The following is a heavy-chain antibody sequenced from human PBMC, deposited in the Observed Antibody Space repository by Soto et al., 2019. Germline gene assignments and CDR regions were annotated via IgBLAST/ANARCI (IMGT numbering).Heavy chain of an antibody. CDR3: LGTGSNSY. D-gene: IGHD1-26*01. V-gene: IGHV3-74*01. Sequence: EVQLVESGGGYVQPGGSLRLSCAASGFTFSHHWMHWVRQAPGKGLVWVSRFNADGSTTTYADSVKGRFTISRDNAKNTFHLQMNSLRAEDMAIYYRLGTGSNSYWGQGTLVTVSS. CDR1: GFTFSHHW. J-gene: IGHJ4*02. CDR2: FNADGSTT.